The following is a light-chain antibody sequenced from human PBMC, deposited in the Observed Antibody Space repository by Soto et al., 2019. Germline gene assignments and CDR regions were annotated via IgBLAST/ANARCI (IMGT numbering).Light chain of an antibody. CDR1: SSNIGADYD. J-gene: IGLJ3*02. CDR2: GNY. Sequence: QSVLAQPPSVSGAPGQRVTISCTGSSSNIGADYDVHWYQQLPGTAPKLLIYGNYYRPSGVPDRFSGSKSGTSASLAITGLQPEDEADYYCQSYDTSLCGWVFGGGTKLTVL. V-gene: IGLV1-40*02. CDR3: QSYDTSLCGWV.